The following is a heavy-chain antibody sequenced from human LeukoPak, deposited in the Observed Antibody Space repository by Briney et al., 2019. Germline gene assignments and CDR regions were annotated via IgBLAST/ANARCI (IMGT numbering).Heavy chain of an antibody. J-gene: IGHJ4*02. CDR2: ISYDGSNK. CDR3: AKDTRCGGDCYSVGNY. V-gene: IGHV3-30*18. D-gene: IGHD2-21*02. Sequence: PGRSLRLSCEASGFTFSSYGMHWVRQAPGKGLEWVAVISYDGSNKYYTDSVKGRFTISRDNSKNTLYLQLNSLKPEDTAVYYCAKDTRCGGDCYSVGNYWGQGTLVTVSS. CDR1: GFTFSSYG.